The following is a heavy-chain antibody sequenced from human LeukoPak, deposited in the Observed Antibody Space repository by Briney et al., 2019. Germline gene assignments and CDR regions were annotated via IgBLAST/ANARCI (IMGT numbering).Heavy chain of an antibody. Sequence: SETLSLTCTVSGGSMSPYHWGWIRQPPGKGLEWTGYIYYSGSTNYNPSLKSRVTISVDTSKNQFSLKLTSVIAADTAVYYCARGFEGVAGWFDPWGQGTLVTVTS. CDR3: ARGFEGVAGWFDP. CDR1: GGSMSPYH. D-gene: IGHD3-16*01. J-gene: IGHJ5*02. V-gene: IGHV4-59*01. CDR2: IYYSGST.